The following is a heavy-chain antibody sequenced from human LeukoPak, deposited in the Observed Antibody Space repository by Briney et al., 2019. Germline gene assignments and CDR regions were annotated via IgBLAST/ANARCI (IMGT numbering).Heavy chain of an antibody. D-gene: IGHD3-10*01. V-gene: IGHV4-4*07. CDR2: IYTSGST. CDR1: GGSISSYY. J-gene: IGHJ6*03. Sequence: SETLSLTCTVSGGSISSYYWSWIRQPAGKGLEWIGRIYTSGSTNYNPSLKSRVTMSVDTSKNQFSLKLSSVTAADTAVYYCARVVSVRGVIRLYYYYYMDAWGKGTTVTVSS. CDR3: ARVVSVRGVIRLYYYYYMDA.